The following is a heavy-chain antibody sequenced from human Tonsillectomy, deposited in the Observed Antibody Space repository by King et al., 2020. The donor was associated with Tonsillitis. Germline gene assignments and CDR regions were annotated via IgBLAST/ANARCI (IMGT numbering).Heavy chain of an antibody. V-gene: IGHV3-15*01. CDR1: GVTLSNVW. J-gene: IGHJ2*01. CDR3: TDPTNYQYSDH. Sequence: VQLVESGGGLVKPGGSLRLSCAGSGVTLSNVWMNWVRQAPGKGLEWIGQIKTKNGAAATDLAASVKGRFVISRDDSQNRVYLQMSSLRIEDTALYYCTDPTNYQYSDHWGRGTLVTVSS. CDR2: IKTKNGAAAT. D-gene: IGHD5-24*01.